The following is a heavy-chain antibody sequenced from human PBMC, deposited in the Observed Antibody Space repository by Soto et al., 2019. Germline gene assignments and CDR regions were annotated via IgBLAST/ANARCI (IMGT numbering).Heavy chain of an antibody. Sequence: GGSLRLSCAASGFTFSSYGMHWVRQAPGKGLEWVAVISYDGSNKYYADSVKGRFTISRDNSKNTLYLQMNSLRAEDTAVYYCAKVAIVVVPAARAGDDYWGQGT. CDR2: ISYDGSNK. D-gene: IGHD2-2*03. J-gene: IGHJ4*02. CDR3: AKVAIVVVPAARAGDDY. CDR1: GFTFSSYG. V-gene: IGHV3-30*18.